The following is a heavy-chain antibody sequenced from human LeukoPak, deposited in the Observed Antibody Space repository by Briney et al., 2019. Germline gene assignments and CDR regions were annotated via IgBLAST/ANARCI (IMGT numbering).Heavy chain of an antibody. CDR3: ARGPYYYDSSGYRGDFQH. CDR1: GFTFSSYA. CDR2: ISYDGSNK. J-gene: IGHJ1*01. V-gene: IGHV3-30-3*01. D-gene: IGHD3-22*01. Sequence: GGSLRLSCAASGFTFSSYAMHWVRQAPGKGLEWVAVISYDGSNKYYADSVRGRFTISRDNSKNTLYLQMNSLRAEDTAVYYCARGPYYYDSSGYRGDFQHRGQGTLVTVSS.